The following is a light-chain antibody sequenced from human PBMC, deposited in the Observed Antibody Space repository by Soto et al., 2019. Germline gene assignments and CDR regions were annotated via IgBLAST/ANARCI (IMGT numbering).Light chain of an antibody. CDR2: GAS. CDR1: QSVASSH. J-gene: IGKJ4*01. CDR3: QQRSDWPPLP. Sequence: EVEFSQSRVTLSLSPGERATLSCSASQSVASSHLAWYRQKPGQTPRLLIYGASNRATGIPARFSGSGSGTDFTLTISSLEPEDFAVFYCQQRSDWPPLPFGGGTKVAIK. V-gene: IGKV3-11*01.